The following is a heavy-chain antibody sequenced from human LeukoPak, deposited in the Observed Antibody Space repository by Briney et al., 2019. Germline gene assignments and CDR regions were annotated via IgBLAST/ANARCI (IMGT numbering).Heavy chain of an antibody. J-gene: IGHJ6*02. V-gene: IGHV1-2*04. CDR2: INPSSGGT. D-gene: IGHD2-15*01. CDR3: ARERGPLGYCSGGSCYFDGMDV. CDR1: GYTFTGYY. Sequence: ASVKVSCKASGYTFTGYYMHWVRQAPGQGLEWMGWINPSSGGTNYAQKFQGWVTMTRDTSISTAYMELSRLRSDDTAVYYCARERGPLGYCSGGSCYFDGMDVWGQGTTVTVSS.